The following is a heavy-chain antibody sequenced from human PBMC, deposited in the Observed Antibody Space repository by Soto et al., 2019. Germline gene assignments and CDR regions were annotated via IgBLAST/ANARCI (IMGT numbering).Heavy chain of an antibody. CDR3: VRPQAKELGTIRGAFDI. D-gene: IGHD3-10*01. Sequence: GESLKISCQGSGDTFTSHWIAWVRQMSGRGLELMGLIYPADSDTRYSPSFEGQVTISVDKSISTAYLQWSSLKASDTAMYYCVRPQAKELGTIRGAFDIWGRGTKVTVSS. CDR1: GDTFTSHW. V-gene: IGHV5-51*01. J-gene: IGHJ3*02. CDR2: IYPADSDT.